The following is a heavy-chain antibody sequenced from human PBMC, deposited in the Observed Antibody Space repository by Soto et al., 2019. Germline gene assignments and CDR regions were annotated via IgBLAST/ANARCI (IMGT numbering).Heavy chain of an antibody. D-gene: IGHD6-13*01. CDR1: GYAFTGYY. J-gene: IGHJ4*02. V-gene: IGHV1-2*04. CDR3: ARGGAIAAAGPSFFDY. CDR2: INPNSGGT. Sequence: GASVKVSCKASGYAFTGYYMHWVRQAPGQGLEWMGWINPNSGGTNYAQKFQGWVTMTRDTSISTAYMELSRLRSDDTAVYYCARGGAIAAAGPSFFDYWGQGTLVTVSS.